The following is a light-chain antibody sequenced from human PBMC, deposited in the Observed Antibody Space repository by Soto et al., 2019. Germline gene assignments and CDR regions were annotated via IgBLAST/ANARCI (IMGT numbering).Light chain of an antibody. V-gene: IGKV3-20*01. Sequence: EIVLTQSPGTLSLSPGERATLSCRASQSVTGSYLAWYQQKPGQAPSLLIYGASSKATGIPDRFSGSGSGTSFPLTISSLRLEDFAVYYCHQYGNSRGTFGQGTKVEIK. CDR2: GAS. CDR1: QSVTGSY. CDR3: HQYGNSRGT. J-gene: IGKJ1*01.